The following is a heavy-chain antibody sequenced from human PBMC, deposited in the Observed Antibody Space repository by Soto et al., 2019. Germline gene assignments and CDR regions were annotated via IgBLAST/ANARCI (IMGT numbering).Heavy chain of an antibody. CDR1: GFTFNPYA. J-gene: IGHJ4*02. D-gene: IGHD3-16*02. CDR3: ARTNYCYSVNCFHNLDY. CDR2: ISGTTDDT. Sequence: GGSLRLSCAPSGFTFNPYAMSWVRQGPGKGLEWVSSISGTTDDTYYADSVRGRFTVSRDNSKSTVYLHMNNLRADDTAVYHCARTNYCYSVNCFHNLDYWGQGTPVTVSS. V-gene: IGHV3-23*01.